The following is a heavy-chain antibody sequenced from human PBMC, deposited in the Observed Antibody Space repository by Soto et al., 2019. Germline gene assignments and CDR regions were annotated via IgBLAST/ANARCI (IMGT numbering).Heavy chain of an antibody. V-gene: IGHV3-21*01. CDR2: ISSSSSYI. D-gene: IGHD2-2*01. CDR1: GFTFSSYS. CDR3: ARPIPAALVGHYYYGMDV. Sequence: PGGALRLSCAASGFTFSSYSMNWVRRAPVNGLDWVSSISSSSSYIYYADSVKARFTISRDNPKNSLYLQMNSLRAEDTAVYYCARPIPAALVGHYYYGMDVLGQGTTVTGSS. J-gene: IGHJ6*02.